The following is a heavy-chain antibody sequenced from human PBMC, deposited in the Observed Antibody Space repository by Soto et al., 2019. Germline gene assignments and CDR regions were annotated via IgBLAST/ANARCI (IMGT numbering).Heavy chain of an antibody. V-gene: IGHV1-46*01. D-gene: IGHD2-15*01. CDR3: AREVVVVVAATPDAFDI. CDR2: INPSGGST. Sequence: ASVKVSCKASGYTFTSYGISWVRQAPGQGLEWMGIINPSGGSTSYAQKFQGRVTMTRDTSTSTVYMELSSLRSEDTAVYYCAREVVVVVAATPDAFDIWGQGTMVTVSS. J-gene: IGHJ3*02. CDR1: GYTFTSYG.